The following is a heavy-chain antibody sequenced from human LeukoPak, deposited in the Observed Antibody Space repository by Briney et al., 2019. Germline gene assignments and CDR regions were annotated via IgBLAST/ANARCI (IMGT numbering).Heavy chain of an antibody. D-gene: IGHD3-22*01. V-gene: IGHV3-30*18. J-gene: IGHJ3*02. CDR1: GFTFSSYG. Sequence: GGSLRLSCAASGFTFSSYGMHWVRQAPGKGLEWVAVISYDGGNKYYADSVKGRFTISRDNSKNTLYLQMNSLRAEDTAVYYCAKGDPLGGYVSAFDIWGQGTMVTVSS. CDR3: AKGDPLGGYVSAFDI. CDR2: ISYDGGNK.